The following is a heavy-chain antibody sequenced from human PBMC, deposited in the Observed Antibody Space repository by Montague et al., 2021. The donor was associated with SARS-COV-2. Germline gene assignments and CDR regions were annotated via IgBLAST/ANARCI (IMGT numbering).Heavy chain of an antibody. CDR2: MVYSGRN. CDR3: ARHDHTDFGNPNWFDP. Sequence: SETLSLTCTVSGDSINSDTAFWGWVRQSPGKGLEWIGSMVYSGRNFYNGALRSRLTISMDTSKNQFSLELRAVTAADTGLYYCARHDHTDFGNPNWFDPWGQGALVTVSS. J-gene: IGHJ5*02. CDR1: GDSINSDTAF. V-gene: IGHV4-39*01. D-gene: IGHD5-18*01.